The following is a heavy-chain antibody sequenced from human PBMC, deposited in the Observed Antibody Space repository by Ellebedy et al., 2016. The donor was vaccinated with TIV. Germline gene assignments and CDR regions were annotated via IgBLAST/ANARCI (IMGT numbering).Heavy chain of an antibody. V-gene: IGHV3-33*01. CDR1: GFSFRTHG. J-gene: IGHJ4*01. D-gene: IGHD3-22*01. CDR3: ARQVGGVTYDTSGYESD. Sequence: GESLKISCAASGFSFRTHGMHWVRQAPGKGLEWVAAIWYDGSNKYYTDSVQGRFTISRDNSRKTLSLQMNGLRVEDTAVYFCARQVGGVTYDTSGYESDWGHGTLVTVSS. CDR2: IWYDGSNK.